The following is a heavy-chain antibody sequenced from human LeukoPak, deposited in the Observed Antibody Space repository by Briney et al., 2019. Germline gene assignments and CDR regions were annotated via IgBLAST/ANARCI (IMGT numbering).Heavy chain of an antibody. V-gene: IGHV4-30-4*01. CDR2: IYYSGST. D-gene: IGHD6-13*01. J-gene: IGHJ4*02. Sequence: PSQTLSLTCTVSGGSISSGDYYWSWIRQPPGKGLEWIGYIYYSGSTYYNPSLKSRVTISVDTSKNQFSLKLSSVTAADTAVYYCARDPKASSSFARGLYYFDYWGQGTLVTVSS. CDR3: ARDPKASSSFARGLYYFDY. CDR1: GGSISSGDYY.